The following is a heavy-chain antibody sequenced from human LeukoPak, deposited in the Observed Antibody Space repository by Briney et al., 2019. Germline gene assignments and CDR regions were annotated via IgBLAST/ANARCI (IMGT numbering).Heavy chain of an antibody. J-gene: IGHJ4*02. D-gene: IGHD3-10*01. CDR1: GYTFTSYG. CDR2: ISAYNGNT. V-gene: IGHV1-18*01. CDR3: ARDPSSPYYYGSGNNYFDY. Sequence: ASVKVSCKASGYTFTSYGISWVRQAPGQGLEWMGWISAYNGNTNYAQKLQGRVTMTTDTSTSTAYMELRSLRSDDTAVYYCARDPSSPYYYGSGNNYFDYWGQGTLVTVSS.